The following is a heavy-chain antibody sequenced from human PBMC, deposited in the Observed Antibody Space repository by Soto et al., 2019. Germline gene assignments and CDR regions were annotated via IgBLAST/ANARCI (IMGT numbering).Heavy chain of an antibody. J-gene: IGHJ5*02. CDR1: VDTLSSYA. D-gene: IGHD3-22*01. CDR3: APGYDNPHIDP. CDR2: IIPIFGTA. Sequence: SVKVSCKASVDTLSSYAIGWGRQPPEQGLEWMGGIIPIFGTANYAQKFQGRVTITADESTGTAYMELSSLRSEDTAVYYCAPGYDNPHIDPWGKGTLVTVS. V-gene: IGHV1-69*13.